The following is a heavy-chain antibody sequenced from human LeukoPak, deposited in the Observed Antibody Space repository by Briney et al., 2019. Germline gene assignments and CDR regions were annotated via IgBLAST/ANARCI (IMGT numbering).Heavy chain of an antibody. D-gene: IGHD3-9*01. V-gene: IGHV4-4*07. Sequence: PSETLSLTCTVSGGSIGSYYWSWIRQPAGKGLEWIGRLYASGTTYYTPSFKSRVTMSVDTSKNQFSLKLRSVTAADTAVYYCARDPYYDTLTGHLILGAFDIWGQGTMVTVSS. CDR2: LYASGTT. CDR1: GGSIGSYY. CDR3: ARDPYYDTLTGHLILGAFDI. J-gene: IGHJ3*02.